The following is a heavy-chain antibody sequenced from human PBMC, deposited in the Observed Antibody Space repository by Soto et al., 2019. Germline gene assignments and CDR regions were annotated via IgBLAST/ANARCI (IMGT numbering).Heavy chain of an antibody. CDR1: GFSFNNAW. CDR3: ALITSDY. J-gene: IGHJ4*02. CDR2: IKSKSDGEST. V-gene: IGHV3-15*07. Sequence: EVQLVESGGGLVKPGGSLRLSCAASGFSFNNAWMNWVRQAPGKGLEWVGRIKSKSDGESTEYAAPVKDRFTISRDDSKNTLYLQMNSLKTEDTTVYYCALITSDYWGQGTLVTVSS.